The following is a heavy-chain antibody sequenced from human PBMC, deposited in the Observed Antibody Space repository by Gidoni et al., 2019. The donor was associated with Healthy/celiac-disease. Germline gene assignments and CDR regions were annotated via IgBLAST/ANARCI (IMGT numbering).Heavy chain of an antibody. D-gene: IGHD6-19*01. CDR2: ISGSGGST. J-gene: IGHJ4*02. V-gene: IGHV3-23*01. Sequence: EVQLLESGGGLVQPGGSLRLSCAASGFTYRSYAMSWVRQAPGKGLEWVSAISGSGGSTYYADSVKGRFTISRDNSKNTLYLQMNSLRAEDTAVYYCAFHSSGWSPWAHYFDYWGQGTLVTVSS. CDR3: AFHSSGWSPWAHYFDY. CDR1: GFTYRSYA.